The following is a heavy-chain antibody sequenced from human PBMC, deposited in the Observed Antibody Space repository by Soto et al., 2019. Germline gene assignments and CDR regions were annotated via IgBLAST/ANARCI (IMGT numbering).Heavy chain of an antibody. J-gene: IGHJ4*02. Sequence: EVQQVESGGGLVKPGGSLRLSCAASGFNFKNAWMNWVRQAPGKRLEWVGRIKSETDGGTTDYAAPVKGRFTISRDDSKSTLFLQMNSLKTEDTGVYYCAAMKTYWGQGTPVTVSS. CDR2: IKSETDGGTT. CDR1: GFNFKNAW. D-gene: IGHD3-16*01. V-gene: IGHV3-15*07. CDR3: AAMKTY.